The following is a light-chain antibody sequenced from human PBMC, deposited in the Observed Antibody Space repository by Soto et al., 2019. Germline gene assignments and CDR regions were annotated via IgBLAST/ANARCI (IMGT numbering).Light chain of an antibody. V-gene: IGKV2D-29*01. CDR3: MQSIPPAGR. CDR1: QSLLHSNGYNY. CDR2: AVS. Sequence: AQAGLSLPDTPGEPASISCRSSQSLLHSNGYNYLDWYLQKPGQPPQLLIYAVSNRFSGVPDRFSGSGSGTDFTLRMRRVEAEDVGLPNCMQSIPPAGRFAQGTKVDIK. J-gene: IGKJ1*01.